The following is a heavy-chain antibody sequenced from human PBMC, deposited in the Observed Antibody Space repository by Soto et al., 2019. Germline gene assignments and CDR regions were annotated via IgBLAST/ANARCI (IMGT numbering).Heavy chain of an antibody. D-gene: IGHD2-2*01. CDR3: ARALHVVPAAINWFDP. J-gene: IGHJ5*02. V-gene: IGHV1-18*01. Sequence: QVQLVQSGTEVKKPGASVKVSCKASGYTFIRYGITWVRQAPGQGLEWMGCISAYNGNTNYVQKFQGRVTMTTDTSTNTAYMELRSLRSDDTAVYYCARALHVVPAAINWFDPWGQGTLVPVSS. CDR2: ISAYNGNT. CDR1: GYTFIRYG.